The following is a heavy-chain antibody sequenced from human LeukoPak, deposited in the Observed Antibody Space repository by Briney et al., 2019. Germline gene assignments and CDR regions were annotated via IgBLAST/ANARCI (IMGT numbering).Heavy chain of an antibody. Sequence: ASVKVSCKASGYTFTSYYIDWVRQAPGQGLEWMGVINPSGGSTRYAQEFQGRVTMTGDPSTRTVYMELSSLTSDDTAVYYCARGTTDAYWGQGTPVIVSS. V-gene: IGHV1-46*01. CDR3: ARGTTDAY. CDR1: GYTFTSYY. D-gene: IGHD1-1*01. CDR2: INPSGGST. J-gene: IGHJ4*02.